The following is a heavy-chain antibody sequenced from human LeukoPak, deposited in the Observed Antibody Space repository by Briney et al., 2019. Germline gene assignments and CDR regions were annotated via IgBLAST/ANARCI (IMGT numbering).Heavy chain of an antibody. CDR1: GYTFITYG. CDR3: ARVAGVSYNYFDS. J-gene: IGHJ4*02. CDR2: ITPYNGDT. V-gene: IGHV1-18*01. D-gene: IGHD1-26*01. Sequence: ASVKVSCNASGYTFITYGITWVRQAPGQGLEWMGWITPYNGDTNYAQNLQDRVTMTTDTSTSTAYMELRSLRSDDTAVYFCARVAGVSYNYFDSWGQGTLVTVSS.